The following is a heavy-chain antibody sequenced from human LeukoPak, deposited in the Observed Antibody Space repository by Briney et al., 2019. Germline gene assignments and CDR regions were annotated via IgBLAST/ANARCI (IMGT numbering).Heavy chain of an antibody. CDR3: ARGYSSSWYGPRFDY. J-gene: IGHJ4*02. CDR2: IYYSGST. V-gene: IGHV4-30-4*01. CDR1: GGSISSGDYY. Sequence: SETLSLTCTVSGGSISSGDYYWSWIRQPPGKGLEWIGYIYYSGSTYYNPSLKSRVTISVDTSKNQFSLKLSSVTAADTAVYYCARGYSSSWYGPRFDYWGQGTLVTVSS. D-gene: IGHD6-13*01.